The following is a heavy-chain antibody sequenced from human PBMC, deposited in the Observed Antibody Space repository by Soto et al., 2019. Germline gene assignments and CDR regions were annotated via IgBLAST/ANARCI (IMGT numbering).Heavy chain of an antibody. D-gene: IGHD2-2*01. V-gene: IGHV3-33*01. CDR2: IWYDGSNK. J-gene: IGHJ4*02. CDR1: GFNFSSYG. CDR3: ARDRVVDRDIDY. Sequence: QVQLVESGGGVVQPGRSLRLSCAASGFNFSSYGMHWVRQAPGKGLEWVAVIWYDGSNKYYADSVKGRFTISRDNSKNALYLQMNRLSAEDTAVYYCARDRVVDRDIDYCGQGTLVTVSS.